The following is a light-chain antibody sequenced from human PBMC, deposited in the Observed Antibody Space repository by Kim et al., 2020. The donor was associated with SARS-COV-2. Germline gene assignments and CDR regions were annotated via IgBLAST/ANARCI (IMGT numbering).Light chain of an antibody. V-gene: IGLV3-21*01. CDR3: QVWDTDTDDYV. J-gene: IGLJ1*01. Sequence: SYELTQPPSVSVAPGQTARITCGGNNIGGHSVHWYQQKPGQAPVLVIYYDSDRPSGIPERFSGSKAATTATLTISRVEAGYEADYYCQVWDTDTDDYVFG. CDR1: NIGGHS. CDR2: YDS.